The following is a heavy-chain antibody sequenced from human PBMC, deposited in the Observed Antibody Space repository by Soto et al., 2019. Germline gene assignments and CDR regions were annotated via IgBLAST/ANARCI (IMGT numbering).Heavy chain of an antibody. Sequence: QVQLQQWGAGPLKPSATLSLTCAVFGGSFSGYYWSWIRQPPGKGLEWIGELTHDGNINYNPSLKSRVTISIDTSTNQLSLRLSFVTAADAAVYFCARGQHRSKGGDNWAQGTLVTVSS. CDR2: LTHDGNI. CDR3: ARGQHRSKGGDN. J-gene: IGHJ4*02. V-gene: IGHV4-34*01. CDR1: GGSFSGYY. D-gene: IGHD2-21*01.